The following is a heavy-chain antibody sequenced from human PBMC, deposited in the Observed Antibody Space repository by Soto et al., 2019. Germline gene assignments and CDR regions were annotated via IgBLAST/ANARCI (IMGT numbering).Heavy chain of an antibody. J-gene: IGHJ6*02. Sequence: QVQLQESGPGLVKPSGTLSLTCAVSGGSISSSNWWSWVRQPPGKGLEWIGEIYHSGSTNYNPSLNIRVTMSVDQSTNQFSLKLSSVTAADTAVYYCASWRVGAPTNYYSGMDVWGQGTTVTVSS. D-gene: IGHD1-26*01. V-gene: IGHV4-4*02. CDR2: IYHSGST. CDR3: ASWRVGAPTNYYSGMDV. CDR1: GGSISSSNW.